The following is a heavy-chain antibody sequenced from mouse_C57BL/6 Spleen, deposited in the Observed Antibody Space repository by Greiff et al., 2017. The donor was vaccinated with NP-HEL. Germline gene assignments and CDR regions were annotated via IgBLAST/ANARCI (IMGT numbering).Heavy chain of an antibody. V-gene: IGHV1-82*01. CDR3: ARERGYYGSSS. J-gene: IGHJ2*01. CDR1: GYAFSSSW. CDR2: IYPGDGDT. Sequence: VQLQQSGPELVKPGASVKISCKASGYAFSSSWMNWVKQRPGKGLEWIGRIYPGDGDTNYNGKFKGKATLTADKSSSTAYMQLSSLTSEDSAVYFCARERGYYGSSSWGQGTTLTFSS. D-gene: IGHD1-1*01.